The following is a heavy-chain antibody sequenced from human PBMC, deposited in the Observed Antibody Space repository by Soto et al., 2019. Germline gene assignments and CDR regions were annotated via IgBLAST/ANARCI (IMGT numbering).Heavy chain of an antibody. CDR1: GGTFSSYA. CDR3: ARAKYYDFWSGYYLDY. CDR2: IIPIFGTA. D-gene: IGHD3-3*01. V-gene: IGHV1-69*13. Sequence: VASVKVSCKASGGTFSSYAISWVRQAPGQGLEWMGGIIPIFGTANYAQKFQGRVTITADESTSTAYMELSSLRSEDTAVYYCARAKYYDFWSGYYLDYWGQGTLVTVSS. J-gene: IGHJ4*02.